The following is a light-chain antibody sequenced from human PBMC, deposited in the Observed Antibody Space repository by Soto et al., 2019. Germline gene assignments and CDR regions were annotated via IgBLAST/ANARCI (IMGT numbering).Light chain of an antibody. CDR2: EVS. CDR3: SSYTSSSPYV. Sequence: ALTQPASVSGSPGQSITISCTGTSSDVGGYNYVFWYQQHPGKAPKLMIYEVSNRPSGVSNRFSGSKSGNTASLTISGLQAEDEADYYCSSYTSSSPYVFGTGTKLTVL. CDR1: SSDVGGYNY. V-gene: IGLV2-14*01. J-gene: IGLJ1*01.